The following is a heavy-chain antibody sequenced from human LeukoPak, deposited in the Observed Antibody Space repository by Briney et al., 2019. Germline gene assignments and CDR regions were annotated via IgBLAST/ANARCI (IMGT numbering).Heavy chain of an antibody. CDR2: INHSGST. D-gene: IGHD2-2*01. V-gene: IGHV4-34*01. J-gene: IGHJ5*02. Sequence: PPETPSLTCAVYGGSFCGYYWSWIRQPPGKGLEWGGEINHSGSTNYNPTLKSRVTISVHTSKNQFSLKLSSVTAADTGVYYCARGPRASRCSSTCCRNWFDPWGQGTLVTVSS. CDR3: ARGPRASRCSSTCCRNWFDP. CDR1: GGSFCGYY.